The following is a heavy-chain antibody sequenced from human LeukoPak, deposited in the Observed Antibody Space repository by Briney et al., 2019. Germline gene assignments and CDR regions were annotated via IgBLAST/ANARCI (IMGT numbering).Heavy chain of an antibody. CDR2: ISGSGGST. D-gene: IGHD3-10*01. Sequence: GGSLRLSCAASGFTFSSYAMSWVRQAPGKGLEWVSAISGSGGSTYYADPVKGRFTISRDNSKNTLHLQMNSLRAEDTAVYYCAKSGSGSYYQVFDYWGQGTLVTVSS. V-gene: IGHV3-23*01. J-gene: IGHJ4*02. CDR3: AKSGSGSYYQVFDY. CDR1: GFTFSSYA.